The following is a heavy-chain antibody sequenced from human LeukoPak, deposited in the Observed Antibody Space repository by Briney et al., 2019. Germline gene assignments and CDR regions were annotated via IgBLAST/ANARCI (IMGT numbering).Heavy chain of an antibody. D-gene: IGHD5-24*01. J-gene: IGHJ3*02. CDR1: GFTFSSYS. Sequence: GGSLRLSCAAYGFTFSSYSMNWVRQAPGKGLEWVSAISGSGGSTYYADSVKGRFTISRDNSKNTLYLQMNSLRAEDTAVYYCARADVEMATIVYAFDIWGQGTMVTVSS. CDR2: ISGSGGST. V-gene: IGHV3-23*01. CDR3: ARADVEMATIVYAFDI.